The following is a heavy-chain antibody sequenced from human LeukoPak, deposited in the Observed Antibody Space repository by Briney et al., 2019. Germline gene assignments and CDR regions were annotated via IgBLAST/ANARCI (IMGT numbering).Heavy chain of an antibody. CDR1: GYTFTSYG. CDR3: ARKTEAYYYDSSGPFDY. CDR2: ISAYNGNT. J-gene: IGHJ4*02. D-gene: IGHD3-22*01. Sequence: ASVKVSCKASGYTFTSYGISWVRQAPGQGLEWMGWISAYNGNTNYAQKLQGRVTMTTDTSTSTAYMELRSLRSGDTAVYYCARKTEAYYYDSSGPFDYWGQGTLVTVSS. V-gene: IGHV1-18*01.